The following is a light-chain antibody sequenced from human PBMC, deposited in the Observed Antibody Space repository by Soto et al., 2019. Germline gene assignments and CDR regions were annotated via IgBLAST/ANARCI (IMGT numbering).Light chain of an antibody. V-gene: IGKV3-15*01. CDR2: GAS. J-gene: IGKJ1*01. CDR1: QSVSSN. Sequence: EMVMTQSPATLSVSPGERATLSCRASQSVSSNLVWDQQKPGQAPRLLIYGASTRATGVPARFSGSGSGTEFTLTISSLQSEDFAVYHCQHYNSWPRTFGQGTKVESK. CDR3: QHYNSWPRT.